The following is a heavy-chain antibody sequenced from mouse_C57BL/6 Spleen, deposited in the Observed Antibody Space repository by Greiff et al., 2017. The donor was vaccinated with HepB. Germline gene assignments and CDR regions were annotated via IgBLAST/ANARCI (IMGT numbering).Heavy chain of an antibody. Sequence: VKLVESGAELARPGASVKLSCKASGYTFTSYGISWVKQRTGQGLEWIGEIYPRSGNTYYNEKFKGKATLTADKSSSTAYMELRSLTSEDSAVYFCARVYYGSSYAMDYWGQGTSVTVSS. D-gene: IGHD1-1*01. V-gene: IGHV1-81*01. CDR1: GYTFTSYG. J-gene: IGHJ4*01. CDR2: IYPRSGNT. CDR3: ARVYYGSSYAMDY.